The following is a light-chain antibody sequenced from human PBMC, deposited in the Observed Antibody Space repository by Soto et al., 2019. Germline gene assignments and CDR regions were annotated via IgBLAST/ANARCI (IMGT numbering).Light chain of an antibody. CDR2: AAS. CDR1: QGISSY. Sequence: AIRMTQSPSSFSASTGDRVTITCRASQGISSYLAWYQQKPGKAPKLLIYAASTLQSGVPSRFSGSGSGTDFTLTISCLHSEDFATYYCQQYYSYPPFTFGPGTKVDIK. V-gene: IGKV1-8*01. CDR3: QQYYSYPPFT. J-gene: IGKJ3*01.